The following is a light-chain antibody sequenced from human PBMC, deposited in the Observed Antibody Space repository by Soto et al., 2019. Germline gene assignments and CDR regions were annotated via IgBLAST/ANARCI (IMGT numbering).Light chain of an antibody. CDR2: SNN. Sequence: QSVLTQPPSASGTPGQRVTISCSGSSSNIGSNTVNWYQQLLGTAPKLLIYSNNQRPSGVPDRFSGSKSGTSASLAISGLQSEDEADYYCAAWDDSLNGVFGTGTKVTVL. CDR1: SSNIGSNT. J-gene: IGLJ1*01. CDR3: AAWDDSLNGV. V-gene: IGLV1-44*01.